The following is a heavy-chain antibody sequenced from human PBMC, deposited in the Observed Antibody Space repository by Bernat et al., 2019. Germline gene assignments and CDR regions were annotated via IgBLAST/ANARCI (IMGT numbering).Heavy chain of an antibody. D-gene: IGHD4-17*01. V-gene: IGHV4-59*08. J-gene: IGHJ5*02. Sequence: QVQLQESGPGLVKPSETLSLTCTVSGGSISSYYWSWIRQPPGKGLEWIGYIYYSGSTNYNPSLKSRVTISVDTSKNQFSLKLSSVTAADTAVYYCARHGYGDPLGFDPWGQGTLVTVSS. CDR3: ARHGYGDPLGFDP. CDR2: IYYSGST. CDR1: GGSISSYY.